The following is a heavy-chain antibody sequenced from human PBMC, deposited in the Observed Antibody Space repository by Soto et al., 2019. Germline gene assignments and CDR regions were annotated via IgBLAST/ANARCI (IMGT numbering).Heavy chain of an antibody. Sequence: EVQLVESGGGLVQPGGSLRLSCAASGFTFSSYWMSWVRQAPGKGLEWVANIKQDGSEKYYVDSVKGRFTISRDNAKNPLYLQMNSLRAEDTAVYYCARRRHVADYDILTGYQDYWGQGTLVTVSS. D-gene: IGHD3-9*01. CDR2: IKQDGSEK. J-gene: IGHJ4*02. V-gene: IGHV3-7*01. CDR1: GFTFSSYW. CDR3: ARRRHVADYDILTGYQDY.